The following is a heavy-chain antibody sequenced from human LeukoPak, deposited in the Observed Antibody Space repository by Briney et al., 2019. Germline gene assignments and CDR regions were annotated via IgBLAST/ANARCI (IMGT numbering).Heavy chain of an antibody. V-gene: IGHV3-48*04. J-gene: IGHJ5*01. CDR2: ITADSDVI. CDR3: ARTIYGASKGELDS. Sequence: GGSLRLSCAASGFIFRSYSMNWVRQAPGKGLEWVSYITADSDVIYYADSVKGRFTISRDNAKNSVYLQMNRLRAEDTAIYYCARTIYGASKGELDSWGQRTLVTVSS. D-gene: IGHD4-17*01. CDR1: GFIFRSYS.